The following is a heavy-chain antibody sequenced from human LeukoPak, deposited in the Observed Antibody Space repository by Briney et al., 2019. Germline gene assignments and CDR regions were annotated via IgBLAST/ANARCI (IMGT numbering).Heavy chain of an antibody. CDR1: GGTFSSYA. V-gene: IGHV1-69*05. Sequence: ASVKVSCKASGGTFSSYAISWVRQAPVQGLEWMGGIIPIFGTANYAQKFQGRVTITTDESTSTAYMELSSLRSEDTAVYYCARDQNLYDSSGYDAFDIWGQGTMVTVSS. J-gene: IGHJ3*02. CDR2: IIPIFGTA. CDR3: ARDQNLYDSSGYDAFDI. D-gene: IGHD3-22*01.